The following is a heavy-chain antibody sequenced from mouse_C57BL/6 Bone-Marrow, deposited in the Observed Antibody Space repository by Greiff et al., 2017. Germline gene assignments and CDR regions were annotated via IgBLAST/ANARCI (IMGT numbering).Heavy chain of an antibody. J-gene: IGHJ3*01. V-gene: IGHV5-6*01. CDR1: GFTFSSYG. CDR3: ARHYDYDSFAY. D-gene: IGHD2-4*01. Sequence: EVQLVESGGDLVKPGGSLKLSCAASGFTFSSYGMSWVRQTPDKRLEWVATLSSGGSYTYYPDSVKGRFTISRDNAKNTLYLQMSSLKSEDTAMYYCARHYDYDSFAYWGQGTLVTVSA. CDR2: LSSGGSYT.